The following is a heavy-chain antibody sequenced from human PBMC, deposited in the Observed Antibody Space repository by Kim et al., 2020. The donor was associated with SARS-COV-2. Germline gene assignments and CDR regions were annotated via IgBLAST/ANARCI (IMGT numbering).Heavy chain of an antibody. D-gene: IGHD2-15*01. CDR3: ARDDCSGGSCYGY. V-gene: IGHV3-33*01. J-gene: IGHJ4*02. Sequence: YADSVKGRFTISRDNSKNTLYLQMNSLRAEDTAVYYCARDDCSGGSCYGYWGQGTLVTVSS.